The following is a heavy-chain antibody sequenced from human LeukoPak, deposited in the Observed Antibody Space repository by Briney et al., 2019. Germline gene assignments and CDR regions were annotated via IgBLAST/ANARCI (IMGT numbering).Heavy chain of an antibody. V-gene: IGHV3-74*01. CDR3: AKVARGGYYYFNY. Sequence: GGSLRLSCAASGFTFSSHLMHWVRQAPGKGLVWVSRISSDGTYTNYADSVRGRFTISRDNAKNTLYLQMNSLRAEDTAVYYCAKVARGGYYYFNYWGQGTLVTISS. CDR2: ISSDGTYT. CDR1: GFTFSSHL. J-gene: IGHJ4*02. D-gene: IGHD3-22*01.